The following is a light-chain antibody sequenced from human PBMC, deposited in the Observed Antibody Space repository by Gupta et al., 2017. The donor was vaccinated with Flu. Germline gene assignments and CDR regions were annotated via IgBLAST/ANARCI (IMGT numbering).Light chain of an antibody. J-gene: IGLJ2*01. CDR2: YNN. CDR3: AAWDDSLNGVV. Sequence: QSVLTQAPSASGTPGQRVTISCSGSSSNIGSKTVNWYHQLPGTAPKLLIYYNNQRPSGVPDRVSGSKAGTSASLAISGLQSEDEADYYCAAWDDSLNGVVFGGGTKLTVL. CDR1: SSNIGSKT. V-gene: IGLV1-44*01.